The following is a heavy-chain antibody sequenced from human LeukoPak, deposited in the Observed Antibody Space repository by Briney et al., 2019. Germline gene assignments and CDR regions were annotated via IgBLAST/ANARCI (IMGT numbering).Heavy chain of an antibody. CDR3: ANGDYYDSGGYDYYYYMDA. D-gene: IGHD3-22*01. CDR1: GGSISSSSYS. Sequence: SETLSLTCTVSGGSISSSSYSWGWIRQPPGKGLEWIGSFYYSGSTYYNPSLKSRVTISVDTSKNQFYLKLTSVTAADTAVYYCANGDYYDSGGYDYYYYMDAWGKGTTVTVAS. J-gene: IGHJ6*03. V-gene: IGHV4-39*01. CDR2: FYYSGST.